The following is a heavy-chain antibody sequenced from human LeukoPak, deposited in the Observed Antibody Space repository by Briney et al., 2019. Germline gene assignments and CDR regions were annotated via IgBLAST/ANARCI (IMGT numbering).Heavy chain of an antibody. Sequence: GGSLRLSCAASGFTFSSYWMSWVRQAPGKGLEWVANIKQDVSEKYYVDSVKGRFTISRDNAKNSLYLQMDSLRAEDTAVYYCARQDPIDYYYGMDVWGQGTTVTVSS. CDR2: IKQDVSEK. CDR1: GFTFSSYW. V-gene: IGHV3-7*01. J-gene: IGHJ6*02. CDR3: ARQDPIDYYYGMDV.